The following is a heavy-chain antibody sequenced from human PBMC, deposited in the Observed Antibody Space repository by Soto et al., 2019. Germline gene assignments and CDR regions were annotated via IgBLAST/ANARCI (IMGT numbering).Heavy chain of an antibody. V-gene: IGHV1-69*13. D-gene: IGHD6-13*01. CDR3: ARERLAAAGGPQAYYFDY. CDR1: GGTFSSYA. Sequence: SVKVSCKASGGTFSSYAISWVRQAPGQGLEWMGGIIPIFGTANYAQKFQGRATITADESTSTAYMELSSLRSEDTAVYYCARERLAAAGGPQAYYFDYWGQGTLVTVSS. CDR2: IIPIFGTA. J-gene: IGHJ4*02.